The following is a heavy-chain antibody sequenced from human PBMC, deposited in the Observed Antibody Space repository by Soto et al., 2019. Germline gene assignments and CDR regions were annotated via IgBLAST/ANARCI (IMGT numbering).Heavy chain of an antibody. CDR3: ARVLRDYPFYYYYMDV. CDR1: SGSISSSDHF. Sequence: SETLSLTCTVSSGSISSSDHFWAWIRRPPGKGLEWIGNIYYSGSTYYNPSLKSRVTISVDTSKNQFSLKLSSMTAADTAVYYCARVLRDYPFYYYYMDVWGKGTTVTVSS. D-gene: IGHD3-10*01. V-gene: IGHV4-39*01. J-gene: IGHJ6*03. CDR2: IYYSGST.